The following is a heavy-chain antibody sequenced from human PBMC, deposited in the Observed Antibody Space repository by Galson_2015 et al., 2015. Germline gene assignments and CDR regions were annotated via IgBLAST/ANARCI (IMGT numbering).Heavy chain of an antibody. D-gene: IGHD3-16*01. CDR2: INRDGNTT. J-gene: IGHJ4*02. CDR1: GFAFSNYW. V-gene: IGHV3-74*01. Sequence: SLRLSCAASGFAFSNYWMHWVRQAPGKGLVWVSHINRDGNTTNYADSMNGRFTISRDNAKNTLYLQMNSLRAEDTAVYYCARHNYADYWGQGTLVTVSS. CDR3: ARHNYADY.